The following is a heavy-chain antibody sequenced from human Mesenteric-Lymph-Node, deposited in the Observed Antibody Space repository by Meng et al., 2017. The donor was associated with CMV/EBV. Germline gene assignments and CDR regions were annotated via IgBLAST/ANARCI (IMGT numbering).Heavy chain of an antibody. CDR2: IRWDGRST. Sequence: GGSLRLSCAGSGFTFDDYTLHWVRQAPGKGLEWVSLIRWDGRSTFYADSVKGRFTISRDNSKNSLYLQMNSLRTEDTALYYCAKDLEKGRILVVSAAIERSYGMDVWGQGTTVTVSS. CDR1: GFTFDDYT. CDR3: AKDLEKGRILVVSAAIERSYGMDV. D-gene: IGHD2-2*02. J-gene: IGHJ6*02. V-gene: IGHV3-43*01.